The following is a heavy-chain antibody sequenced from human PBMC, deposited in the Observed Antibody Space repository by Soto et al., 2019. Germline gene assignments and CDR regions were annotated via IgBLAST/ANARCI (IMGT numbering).Heavy chain of an antibody. CDR3: AKRATGTYFDY. D-gene: IGHD1-1*01. CDR1: GFTFNNYA. V-gene: IGHV3-23*01. J-gene: IGHJ4*02. Sequence: EVQLLESGGGLVQPGGSLRLCCAASGFTFNNYAMSWVRQAPGKGPEWVSVISGSGGSTYYADSVKGRFTISRDNSKNTLYLQMNSLRGEDTAVYYCAKRATGTYFDYWGQGTLVTVSS. CDR2: ISGSGGST.